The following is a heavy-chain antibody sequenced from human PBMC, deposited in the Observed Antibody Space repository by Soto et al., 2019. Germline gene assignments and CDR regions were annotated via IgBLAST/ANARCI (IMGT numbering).Heavy chain of an antibody. CDR2: IWYDGSNK. D-gene: IGHD3-9*01. CDR3: AREDILGVRSFDY. Sequence: PGGSLRLSCAASGFTFSSYGMHWVRQAPGKGLEWVAVIWYDGSNKYYADSVKGRFTISRDNSKNTLYLQMNSLRDEDTAVYYCAREDILGVRSFDYWGQGTLVTVSS. CDR1: GFTFSSYG. J-gene: IGHJ4*02. V-gene: IGHV3-33*01.